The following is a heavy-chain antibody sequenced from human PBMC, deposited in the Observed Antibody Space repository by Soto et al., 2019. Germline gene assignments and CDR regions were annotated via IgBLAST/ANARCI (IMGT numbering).Heavy chain of an antibody. Sequence: QVQLQESGPGLVTPSDTLSLTCIVSGGSITPYYWSWIRQSTGEGLEWIGYVSYSGNTGYNPSLRSRVSISVDTSKNEFYLKLRSVTAADAAMYFCARQQYTVVTAFDVWGQGTMVAVSS. J-gene: IGHJ3*01. D-gene: IGHD2-15*01. CDR1: GGSITPYY. CDR3: ARQQYTVVTAFDV. V-gene: IGHV4-59*07. CDR2: VSYSGNT.